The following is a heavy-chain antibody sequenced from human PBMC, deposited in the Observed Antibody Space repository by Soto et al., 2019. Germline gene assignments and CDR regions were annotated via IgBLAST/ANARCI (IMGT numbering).Heavy chain of an antibody. CDR1: GGSISSGGYS. CDR2: IYHSGST. Sequence: QLQLQESGSGLVKPSQTLSLTCAVSGGSISSGGYSWSWIRQPPGKGLEWIGYIYHSGSTYYNPSLKSRVTISVDRAKNQFSLKLSSVTAADTAVYYCARKTSGDDYVWGSYRYTDDWGQGTLVTVSS. D-gene: IGHD3-16*02. CDR3: ARKTSGDDYVWGSYRYTDD. V-gene: IGHV4-30-2*01. J-gene: IGHJ4*02.